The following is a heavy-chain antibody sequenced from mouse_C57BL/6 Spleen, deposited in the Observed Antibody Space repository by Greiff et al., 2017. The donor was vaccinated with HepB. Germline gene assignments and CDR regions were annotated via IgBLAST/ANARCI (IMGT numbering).Heavy chain of an antibody. D-gene: IGHD4-1*01. J-gene: IGHJ2*01. CDR2: INPNNGGT. CDR3: ARWDWYYFDY. Sequence: EVQLQQSGPELVKPGASVKIPCKASGYTFTDYNMDWVKQSHGKSLEWIGDINPNNGGTIYNQKFKGKATLTVDKSSSTAYMELRSLTSEDTAVYYCARWDWYYFDYWGQGTTLTVSS. V-gene: IGHV1-18*01. CDR1: GYTFTDYN.